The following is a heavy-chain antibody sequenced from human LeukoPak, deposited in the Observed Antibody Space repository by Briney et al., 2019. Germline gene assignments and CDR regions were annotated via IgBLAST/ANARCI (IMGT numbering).Heavy chain of an antibody. Sequence: SETLSLTCTVSGGSISYTTYYWGWIRQPPGEGLEWIGSFYNSGSSYYNPSLKSRVTISVDTSKNQFSLKLSSVTAADTAVYYCARANRNYDAFDIWGQGTMVTVSS. J-gene: IGHJ3*02. CDR3: ARANRNYDAFDI. V-gene: IGHV4-39*07. CDR1: GGSISYTTYY. CDR2: FYNSGSS. D-gene: IGHD1-14*01.